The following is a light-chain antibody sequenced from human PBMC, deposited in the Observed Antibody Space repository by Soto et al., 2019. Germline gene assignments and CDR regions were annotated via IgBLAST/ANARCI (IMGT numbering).Light chain of an antibody. CDR3: ASWEDSLNGWV. CDR2: EVN. CDR1: SSDVGGYNY. Sequence: QSVLTQPPSASGSPGQSVAISCTGTSSDVGGYNYVSWYQQHPGKAPKLMIYEVNKRPSGVPDRFSGSKSGNTASLTVSGLQAEDEADYYCASWEDSLNGWVIGGGTKVTVL. V-gene: IGLV2-8*01. J-gene: IGLJ3*02.